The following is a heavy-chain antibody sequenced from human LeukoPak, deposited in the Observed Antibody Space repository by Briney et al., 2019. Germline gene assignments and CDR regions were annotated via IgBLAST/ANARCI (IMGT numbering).Heavy chain of an antibody. D-gene: IGHD4-23*01. CDR3: ARDDGGPNDAFDI. V-gene: IGHV4-59*01. J-gene: IGHJ3*02. CDR2: IYYSGST. Sequence: PSETLSLTCTVSGGSISSYYWSWIRQPPGKGLEWIGYIYYSGSTNYNPSLKSRVTISVDTSKNQSSLKLSSVTAADTAVYYCARDDGGPNDAFDIWGQGTTVTVSS. CDR1: GGSISSYY.